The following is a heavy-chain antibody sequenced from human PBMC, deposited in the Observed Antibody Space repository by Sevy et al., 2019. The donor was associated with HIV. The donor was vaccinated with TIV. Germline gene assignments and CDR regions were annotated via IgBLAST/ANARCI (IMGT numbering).Heavy chain of an antibody. CDR2: ISYDGSNK. CDR1: GFTFSSYA. J-gene: IGHJ3*02. V-gene: IGHV3-30-3*01. CDR3: ARDPGSGYSSGWKRRENAFDI. D-gene: IGHD6-19*01. Sequence: GGSLRLSCAASGFTFSSYAMHWVRQAPGKGLEWVAVISYDGSNKYYADSVKGRFIISRDNSKNTLYLQMNSLRAEDTAVNYCARDPGSGYSSGWKRRENAFDIWGQGTMVTVSS.